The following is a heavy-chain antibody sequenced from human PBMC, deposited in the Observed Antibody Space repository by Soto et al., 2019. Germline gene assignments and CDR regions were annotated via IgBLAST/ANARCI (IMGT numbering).Heavy chain of an antibody. CDR2: IYYSGST. V-gene: IGHV4-39*01. D-gene: IGHD3-3*01. CDR1: GGSISSSSYY. CDR3: ARAPLVLRSFPPPYYYGMDV. Sequence: QLQLQESGPGLVKPSETLSLTCTVSGGSISSSSYYWGWIRQPPGKGLEWIGSIYYSGSTYYNPSLKSRVTISVDTSKNQFSLKLSSVTAADTAVYYCARAPLVLRSFPPPYYYGMDVWGQGTTVTVSS. J-gene: IGHJ6*02.